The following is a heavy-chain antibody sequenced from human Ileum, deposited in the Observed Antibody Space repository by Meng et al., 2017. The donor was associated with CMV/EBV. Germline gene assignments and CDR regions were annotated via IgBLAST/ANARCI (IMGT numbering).Heavy chain of an antibody. CDR3: ARRSRFLEWLLSPDFDY. CDR1: YSFTGYW. J-gene: IGHJ4*02. CDR2: IYPGDSDT. V-gene: IGHV5-51*01. Sequence: YSFTGYWIGWVRQMPGKGLEWMGIIYPGDSDTRYSPSFQGQVTISADKSISTAYLQWSSLKASDTAMYYCARRSRFLEWLLSPDFDYWGQGTLVTVSS. D-gene: IGHD3-3*01.